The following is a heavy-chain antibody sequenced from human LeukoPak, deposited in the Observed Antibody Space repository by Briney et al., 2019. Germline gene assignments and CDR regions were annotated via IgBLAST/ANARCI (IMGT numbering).Heavy chain of an antibody. CDR1: GYTFTSYD. J-gene: IGHJ4*02. Sequence: ASVKVSCKASGYTFTSYDINWVRQATGQGLEWMGWMSPNSGNTGYAQKFQGRVTMTRNTSISTAYMELSSLRSEDTAVYYCARGRGGSYLEPTDYWGQGTLVTVSS. CDR3: ARGRGGSYLEPTDY. V-gene: IGHV1-8*01. D-gene: IGHD1-26*01. CDR2: MSPNSGNT.